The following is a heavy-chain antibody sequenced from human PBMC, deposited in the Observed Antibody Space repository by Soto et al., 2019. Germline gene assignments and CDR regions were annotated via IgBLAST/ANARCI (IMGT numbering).Heavy chain of an antibody. Sequence: QVQLQESGPGLVKPSQTLSLTCTVSGGSISSGGYYWSWIRQHPGKGLEWIGYIYYSGSTYYNPSLKTRVTISVDTSKNQFSLKLSSVTAADTAVYYCAREQCSGGSCPLDYWGQGTLVTVSS. J-gene: IGHJ4*02. CDR1: GGSISSGGYY. V-gene: IGHV4-31*03. CDR3: AREQCSGGSCPLDY. D-gene: IGHD2-15*01. CDR2: IYYSGST.